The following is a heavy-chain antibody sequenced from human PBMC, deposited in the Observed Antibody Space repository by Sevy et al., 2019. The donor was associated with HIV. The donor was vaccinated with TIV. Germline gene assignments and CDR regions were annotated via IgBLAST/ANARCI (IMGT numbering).Heavy chain of an antibody. J-gene: IGHJ4*02. D-gene: IGHD2-15*01. CDR2: VNENGSVK. CDR3: SRLSCGGGSCYSAMDD. V-gene: IGHV3-7*01. CDR1: GFTFSSYW. Sequence: GGSLRLSCAASGFTFSSYWMTWVRQAPGKGLEWVAGVNENGSVKKYLDSVKGRFTISRDNVKNSLYLQMNILSAEDTALDYCSRLSCGGGSCYSAMDDWGQGTPVTVSS.